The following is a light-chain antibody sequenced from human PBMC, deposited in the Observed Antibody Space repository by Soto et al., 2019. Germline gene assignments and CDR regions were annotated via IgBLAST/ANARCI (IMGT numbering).Light chain of an antibody. V-gene: IGKV3-15*01. CDR2: KTS. J-gene: IGKJ4*01. CDR3: QQYANWPLT. CDR1: QSVGTN. Sequence: EVVMTQSPGTVSVSPAERTSLSCRASQSVGTNLGWYQQKPGQAPRLLISKTSTRATGVPARFSGSGSGTEFTLTISSLQSEDIAVYYCQQYANWPLTLGGGTKVDIK.